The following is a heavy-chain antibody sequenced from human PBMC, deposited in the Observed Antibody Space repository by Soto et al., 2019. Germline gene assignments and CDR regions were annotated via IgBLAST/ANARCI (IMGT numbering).Heavy chain of an antibody. D-gene: IGHD3-10*01. CDR1: GFTFSSYA. V-gene: IGHV3-30-3*01. J-gene: IGHJ4*02. CDR2: ISYDGSNK. CDR3: ARGSGSSLDY. Sequence: LSLTCAASGFTFSSYAMHWVRQAPGKGLEWVAVISYDGSNKYYADSVKGRFTISRDNSKNTLYLQMNSLRAEDTAVYYCARGSGSSLDYWGQGTLVTVSS.